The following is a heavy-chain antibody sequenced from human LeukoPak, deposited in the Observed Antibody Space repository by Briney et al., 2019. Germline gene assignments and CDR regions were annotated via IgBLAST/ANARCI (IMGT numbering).Heavy chain of an antibody. CDR1: GFTFSNYW. V-gene: IGHV3-74*01. D-gene: IGHD6-13*01. J-gene: IGHJ4*02. CDR2: IKSDGSST. Sequence: AGGSLRLSCAASGFTFSNYWMHWVRQAPGKGPVWVSRIKSDGSSTRFADSVQGRFTISRDNGKNTVYLQMNSLRAEDTAVYYCARGGDTSNWYTGYFDYWGQGALVTVSS. CDR3: ARGGDTSNWYTGYFDY.